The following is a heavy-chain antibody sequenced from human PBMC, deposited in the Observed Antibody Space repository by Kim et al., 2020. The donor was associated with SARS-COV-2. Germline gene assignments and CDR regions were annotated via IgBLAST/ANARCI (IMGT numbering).Heavy chain of an antibody. CDR2: ISYDGSNK. CDR1: GFTFSSYG. Sequence: GGSLRLSCAASGFTFSSYGMHWVRQAPGKGLEWVAVISYDGSNKYYADSVKGRFTISRDNSKNTLYLQMNSLRAEDTAVYYCARDFFDGSDILTPPPALDYWGQGTLVTVSS. D-gene: IGHD3-9*01. CDR3: ARDFFDGSDILTPPPALDY. V-gene: IGHV3-33*05. J-gene: IGHJ4*02.